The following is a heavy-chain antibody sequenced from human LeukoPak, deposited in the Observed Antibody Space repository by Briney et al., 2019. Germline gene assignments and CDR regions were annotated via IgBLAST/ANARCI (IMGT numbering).Heavy chain of an antibody. Sequence: SETLSLTCTVSGGSISSYYWSWIRQPPGKGLEWIGYIYYSGSTYYNPSLKSRVTISVDTSKNQFSLKLSSVTAADTAVYYCARGGWYSQDGWFDPWGQGTLVTVSS. V-gene: IGHV4-59*12. CDR1: GGSISSYY. CDR2: IYYSGST. J-gene: IGHJ5*02. CDR3: ARGGWYSQDGWFDP. D-gene: IGHD2-15*01.